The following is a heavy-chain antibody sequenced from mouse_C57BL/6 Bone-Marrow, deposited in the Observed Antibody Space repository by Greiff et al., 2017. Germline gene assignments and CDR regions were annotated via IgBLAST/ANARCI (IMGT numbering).Heavy chain of an antibody. Sequence: EVKLQQSGPELVKPGASVKISCKASGYTFTDYYMNWVKQSHGKSLEWIGDINPNNGGTSYNQKFKGKATLTVDKSSSTAYMELRSLTSEDSAVYYCARWGLYFDYWGQGTTLTVSS. CDR2: INPNNGGT. J-gene: IGHJ2*01. CDR3: ARWGLYFDY. CDR1: GYTFTDYY. V-gene: IGHV1-26*01.